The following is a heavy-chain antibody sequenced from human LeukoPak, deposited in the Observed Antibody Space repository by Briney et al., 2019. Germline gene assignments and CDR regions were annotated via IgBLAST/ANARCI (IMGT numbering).Heavy chain of an antibody. Sequence: PSETLSLTCAVYGGSFSGYYWSWIRQPPGKGLEWIGEINHSGSTNYNPSLKSRVTISVDTSKNQFSLKLSSVTAADTAVYYCARGRRGSYWGSSHWFDPWGQGTLVTVSS. D-gene: IGHD1-26*01. CDR2: INHSGST. V-gene: IGHV4-34*01. CDR1: GGSFSGYY. J-gene: IGHJ5*02. CDR3: ARGRRGSYWGSSHWFDP.